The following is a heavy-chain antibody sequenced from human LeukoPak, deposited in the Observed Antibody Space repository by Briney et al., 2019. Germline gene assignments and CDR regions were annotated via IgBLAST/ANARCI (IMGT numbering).Heavy chain of an antibody. V-gene: IGHV3-30*02. D-gene: IGHD6-25*01. CDR3: AKISSSAESNFDY. CDR2: IWPDGSKK. CDR1: GFTFSTYA. Sequence: GGSLRLSCAASGFTFSTYAMHWVRQAAGKGLEWVAFIWPDGSKKYYADSVKGRFAISRENSKNTVYLQMNDLRPEDTALYFCAKISSSAESNFDYWGQGTLLTVSS. J-gene: IGHJ4*02.